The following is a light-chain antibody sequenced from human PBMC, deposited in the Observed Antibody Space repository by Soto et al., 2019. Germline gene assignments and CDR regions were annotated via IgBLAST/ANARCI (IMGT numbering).Light chain of an antibody. Sequence: EIVLTQSPATLSLSPGERATLSCRASQSVRSFLAWYQQQPGQAPRLLIYDASNRATGVPGRFSGSGSGTDFTLTISSLEPEDFAVYYCQQRSSWPPALSFGGGTQVE. CDR3: QQRSSWPPALS. CDR1: QSVRSF. CDR2: DAS. V-gene: IGKV3-11*01. J-gene: IGKJ4*01.